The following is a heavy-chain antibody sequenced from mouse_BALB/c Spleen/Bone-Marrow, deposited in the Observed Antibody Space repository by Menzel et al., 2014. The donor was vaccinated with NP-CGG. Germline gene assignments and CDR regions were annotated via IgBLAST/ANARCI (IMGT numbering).Heavy chain of an antibody. CDR2: IDPANGNT. CDR3: ARDDYDYYYAMDY. CDR1: GFNIKDTY. J-gene: IGHJ4*01. V-gene: IGHV14-3*02. D-gene: IGHD2-4*01. Sequence: VQLQQSGAELVKPGASVKLSCTASGFNIKDTYMHWVKQRPEQGLEWIGRIDPANGNTKYDPKFQDKATITTDTSSNTAYLQLSSLTSEDTAVYYCARDDYDYYYAMDYWGQGTSVTVSS.